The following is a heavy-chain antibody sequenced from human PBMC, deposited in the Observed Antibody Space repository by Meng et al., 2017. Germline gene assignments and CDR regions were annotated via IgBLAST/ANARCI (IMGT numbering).Heavy chain of an antibody. J-gene: IGHJ4*02. D-gene: IGHD6-6*01. V-gene: IGHV3-30*07. CDR1: GFTFSSYA. Sequence: QGQLVQSGAEVKKPWSSVEVSCAASGFTFSSYAMHWVRQAPGKGLEWVAVISYDGSNKYYADSVKGRFTISRGNSKNTLYLQMNSLRAEDTAVYYCAKWEYSSSSGRYFDYWGQGTLVTVSS. CDR3: AKWEYSSSSGRYFDY. CDR2: ISYDGSNK.